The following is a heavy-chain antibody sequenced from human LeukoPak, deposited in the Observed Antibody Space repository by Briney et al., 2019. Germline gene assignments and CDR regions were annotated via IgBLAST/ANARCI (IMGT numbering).Heavy chain of an antibody. CDR1: GGSISSGDYY. D-gene: IGHD2-2*01. CDR3: ASPIVVVPAAFPDNYGMDA. J-gene: IGHJ6*02. CDR2: IYYSGST. V-gene: IGHV4-30-4*01. Sequence: SETLSLTCTVSGGSISSGDYYWSWIRQPPGKGLEWIGYIYYSGSTYYNPSLKSRVTISVDTSKNQFSLKLSSVTAADTAVYYCASPIVVVPAAFPDNYGMDAWGRGTTVTVSS.